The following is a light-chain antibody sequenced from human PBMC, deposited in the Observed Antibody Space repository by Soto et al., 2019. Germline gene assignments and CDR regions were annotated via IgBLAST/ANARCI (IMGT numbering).Light chain of an antibody. CDR2: VNSDGSH. J-gene: IGLJ2*01. Sequence: QPVLTQSPSASASLGASVKLTCTLSSGHSSYAIAWHQQQPEKGPRYLMKVNSDGSHSKGDGIPDRFSGSTSGAERHLTISSLQSEDEADYHCQTWGTGIHVVFGGGTKLTVL. CDR1: SGHSSYA. CDR3: QTWGTGIHVV. V-gene: IGLV4-69*01.